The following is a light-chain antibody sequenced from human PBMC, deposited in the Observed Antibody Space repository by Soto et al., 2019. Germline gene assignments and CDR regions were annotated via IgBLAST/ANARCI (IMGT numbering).Light chain of an antibody. CDR3: QQPNQWPIP. J-gene: IGKJ5*01. Sequence: EIVMRKSPATLSVYTGETASLSCRASQSAGNFLAWYQQKPGQAPRLLIYYISTRATGIPARFSGSGSGTEFTLTINSLQSEDSAVYYCQQPNQWPIPFGQGTRPEIK. V-gene: IGKV3D-15*01. CDR2: YIS. CDR1: QSAGNF.